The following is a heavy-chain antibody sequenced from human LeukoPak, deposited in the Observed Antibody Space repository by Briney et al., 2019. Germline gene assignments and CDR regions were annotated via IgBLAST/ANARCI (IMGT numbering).Heavy chain of an antibody. D-gene: IGHD6-13*01. CDR1: GFTFSDYT. Sequence: GGSLRLSCAASGFTFSDYTMQWVRQAPGKGREWVALMPPDGSYQHYADSLKGRFTISRDNLKNTLYLQMNSLRLEDTAVYFCVRGLHGRSWYGAHWGQGTLLSVSS. V-gene: IGHV3-30*17. J-gene: IGHJ4*02. CDR3: VRGLHGRSWYGAH. CDR2: MPPDGSYQ.